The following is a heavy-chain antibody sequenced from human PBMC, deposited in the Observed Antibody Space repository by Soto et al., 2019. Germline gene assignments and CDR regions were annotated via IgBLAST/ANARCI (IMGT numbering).Heavy chain of an antibody. CDR1: NGSVSSGTYS. V-gene: IGHV4-30-2*01. CDR3: ARGHYYYGMDV. J-gene: IGHJ6*02. CDR2: IYYSGTT. Sequence: SETLSLTCTVSNGSVSSGTYSWSWVRQPPGKGLEWIGYIYYSGTTYYTPSLKSRLTMSMDRANAHFSLNLTSVTAADTAVYFCARGHYYYGMDVWGQGITVTVSS.